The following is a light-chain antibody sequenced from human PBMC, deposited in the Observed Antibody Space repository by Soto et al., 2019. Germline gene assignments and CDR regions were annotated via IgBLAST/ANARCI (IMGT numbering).Light chain of an antibody. CDR1: SSDVGRYNY. V-gene: IGLV2-14*01. CDR3: SSFTSSSTFV. Sequence: QSVLAQPASVSGSPGQSITISCTGTSSDVGRYNYVSWFQQHPGKAPKLMIFDVSNWPSGVFDRFSGSKSGNTASLTIFGLQAEDEADYYCSSFTSSSTFVFGTGTKVTVL. J-gene: IGLJ1*01. CDR2: DVS.